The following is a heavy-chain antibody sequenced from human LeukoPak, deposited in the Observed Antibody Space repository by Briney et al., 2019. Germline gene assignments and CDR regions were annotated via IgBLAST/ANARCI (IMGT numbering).Heavy chain of an antibody. V-gene: IGHV1-18*01. CDR1: GYTFTSYG. CDR2: ISAYNGNT. J-gene: IGHJ4*02. D-gene: IGHD3-22*01. Sequence: ASVKVSCKASGYTFTSYGISWVRQAPGQGLEWMGWISAYNGNTNYAQKLQGRVTMTTDTSTSTAYMELRSLRSDDTAVYYCARSLNYYDSSGVDYWGQGTLVTVSS. CDR3: ARSLNYYDSSGVDY.